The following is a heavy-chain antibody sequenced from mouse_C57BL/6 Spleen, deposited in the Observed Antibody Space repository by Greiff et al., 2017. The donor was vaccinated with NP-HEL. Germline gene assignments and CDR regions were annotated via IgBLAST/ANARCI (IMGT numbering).Heavy chain of an antibody. D-gene: IGHD2-4*01. J-gene: IGHJ2*01. V-gene: IGHV1-81*01. CDR1: GYTFTSYG. CDR3: AREDDYDGYFDY. Sequence: QVQLKQSGAELARPGASVKLSCKASGYTFTSYGISWVKQRTGQGLEWIGEIYPRSGNTYYNEKFKGKATLTADKSSSTAYMELRSLTSEDSAVYFCAREDDYDGYFDYWGQGTTLTVSS. CDR2: IYPRSGNT.